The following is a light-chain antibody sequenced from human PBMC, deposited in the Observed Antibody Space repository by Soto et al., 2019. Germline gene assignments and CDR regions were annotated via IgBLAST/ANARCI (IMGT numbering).Light chain of an antibody. V-gene: IGKV3-20*01. J-gene: IGKJ2*01. CDR3: QRYVASDTART. Sequence: EIVLTQTPGTLSLSPGDTGILSCKTSKPISRSYSAWLQQKPGQATRLILFGTSSVADGIPDRFSGNPSATQFSLIITAVKTADFATYYCQRYVASDTARTFGHGTK. CDR1: KPISRSY. CDR2: GTS.